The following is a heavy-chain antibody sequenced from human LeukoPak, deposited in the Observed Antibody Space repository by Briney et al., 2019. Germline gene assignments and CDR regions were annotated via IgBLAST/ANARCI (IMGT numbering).Heavy chain of an antibody. J-gene: IGHJ5*02. CDR3: ARAYNYGSSNRFGP. V-gene: IGHV4-4*07. Sequence: SETLSLTCTVSGGSISSYYWSWIRQPAGKGLEWIGRIYTSGSTNYNPSLKSRVTMSVDTSNDHFSLYLSSVTAADMAVYYCARAYNYGSSNRFGPWGQGTLVTVSS. D-gene: IGHD4-23*01. CDR1: GGSISSYY. CDR2: IYTSGST.